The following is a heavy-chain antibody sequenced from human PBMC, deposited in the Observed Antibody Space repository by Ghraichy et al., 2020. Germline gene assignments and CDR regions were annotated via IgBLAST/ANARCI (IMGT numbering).Heavy chain of an antibody. CDR1: GFTFSSYA. V-gene: IGHV3-23*01. Sequence: GGSLRLSCAASGFTFSSYAMSWVRQAPGKGLEWVSAISGSGGSTYYADSVKGRFTISRDNSKNTLYLQMNSLRAEDTAVYYCAKLSVAARHYYYYGMYVWGQGTTVTVSS. J-gene: IGHJ6*02. CDR3: AKLSVAARHYYYYGMYV. CDR2: ISGSGGST. D-gene: IGHD6-6*01.